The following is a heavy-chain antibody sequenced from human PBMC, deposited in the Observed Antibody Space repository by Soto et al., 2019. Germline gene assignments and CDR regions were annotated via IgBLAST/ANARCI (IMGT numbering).Heavy chain of an antibody. J-gene: IGHJ4*02. D-gene: IGHD3-3*01. CDR1: GGSISSYY. V-gene: IGHV4-59*01. Sequence: SETLSPTCTVSGGSISSYYWSWVRQPPGKGLEWIGYIYYSGSTNYNPSLKSRVTISVDTSKNQFSPKLRSVTAADTAVYYCARGPRDFWTGYYTDYWGQGTLVTVSP. CDR2: IYYSGST. CDR3: ARGPRDFWTGYYTDY.